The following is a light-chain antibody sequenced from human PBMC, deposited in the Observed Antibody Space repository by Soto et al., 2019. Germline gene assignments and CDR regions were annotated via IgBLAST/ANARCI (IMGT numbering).Light chain of an antibody. Sequence: EIVLTQSPGTLSLSPGERATLSCRASQSVSSSYFAWYQQKPGQAPRLIIYGASSTATGLPDRVSGSGSGTDFTLTISRPEPEDLELYYCQHYGTSALFGPGTKVDIK. CDR2: GAS. J-gene: IGKJ3*01. CDR3: QHYGTSAL. CDR1: QSVSSSY. V-gene: IGKV3-20*01.